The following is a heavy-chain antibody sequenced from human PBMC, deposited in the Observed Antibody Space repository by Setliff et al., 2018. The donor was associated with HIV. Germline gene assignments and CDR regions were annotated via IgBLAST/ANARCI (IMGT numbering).Heavy chain of an antibody. Sequence: GGSLRLSCAASGFTVSDNYMSWVRQAPGKGLEWVSVIYRDGATYYADSVKGRFTISRDTAKNTVYLQMNSLTSEDTALYHCARVGQTGFYYFDYWGQGTLVTVSS. V-gene: IGHV3-53*01. CDR1: GFTVSDNY. CDR3: ARVGQTGFYYFDY. CDR2: IYRDGAT. J-gene: IGHJ4*02.